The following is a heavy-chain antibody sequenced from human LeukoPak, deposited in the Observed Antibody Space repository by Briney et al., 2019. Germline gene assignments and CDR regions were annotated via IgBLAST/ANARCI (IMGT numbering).Heavy chain of an antibody. CDR1: GGTFSSYA. D-gene: IGHD3-10*01. J-gene: IGHJ6*03. V-gene: IGHV1-69*05. CDR3: ARGVRAARRRLVVLDYYVDV. Sequence: SVKVSCKASGGTFSSYAISWVRQAPGQGLEWMGGIIPIFGTANYAQKFQGRVTITTDESTSTAYMELSSLRSEDTAVYYCARGVRAARRRLVVLDYYVDVWGKGTTVTVSS. CDR2: IIPIFGTA.